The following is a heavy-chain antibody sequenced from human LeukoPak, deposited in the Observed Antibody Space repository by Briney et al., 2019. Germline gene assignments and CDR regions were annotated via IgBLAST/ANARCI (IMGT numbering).Heavy chain of an antibody. CDR1: GGSISSGSYY. D-gene: IGHD4-11*01. CDR2: IYTSGST. J-gene: IGHJ4*02. CDR3: ARDSTVTTHFDY. V-gene: IGHV4-61*02. Sequence: SQTLSLTCTVSGGSISSGSYYWSWIRQPAGKGLEWIGRIYTSGSTNYNPSLKSRVTISVDTSKNQFTLKLSSVTAADKAVYYCARDSTVTTHFDYWGQGTLVTVSS.